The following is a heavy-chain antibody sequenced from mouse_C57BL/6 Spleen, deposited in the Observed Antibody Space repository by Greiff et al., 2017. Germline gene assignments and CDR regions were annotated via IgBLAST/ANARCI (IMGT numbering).Heavy chain of an antibody. CDR3: ARWDYGAMDY. J-gene: IGHJ4*01. V-gene: IGHV1-82*01. CDR2: IYPGDGDT. D-gene: IGHD2-4*01. Sequence: QVQLQQSGPALVKPGASVKISCKASGYAFSSSWMNWVKQRPGKGLEWIGRIYPGDGDTNYNGKFKGKATLTADKSSSPAYMQLSSLTSEDSAVYFCARWDYGAMDYWGQGTSVTVSS. CDR1: GYAFSSSW.